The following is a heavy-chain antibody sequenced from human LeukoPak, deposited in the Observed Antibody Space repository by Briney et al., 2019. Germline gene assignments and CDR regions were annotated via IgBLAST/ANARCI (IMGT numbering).Heavy chain of an antibody. CDR2: ISYDGSNK. V-gene: IGHV3-30*04. CDR3: ARDTEAATQLDAFDI. J-gene: IGHJ3*02. D-gene: IGHD2-15*01. Sequence: PGRSLRLSCAASGFTFSSYAMHWVRQAPGKGLEWVAVISYDGSNKYYADSVKGRFTISRDNSENTLYLQMNSLRAEDTAVYYCARDTEAATQLDAFDIWGQGTMVTVSS. CDR1: GFTFSSYA.